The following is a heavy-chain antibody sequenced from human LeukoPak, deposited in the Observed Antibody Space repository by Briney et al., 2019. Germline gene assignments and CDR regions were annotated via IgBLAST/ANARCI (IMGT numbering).Heavy chain of an antibody. V-gene: IGHV4-31*03. J-gene: IGHJ3*02. D-gene: IGHD5-24*01. CDR3: ARVEMATIDTFDI. Sequence: SETLSLTCTVSGGSISSGGYYWRWIRQHPGKGLEWNGYIYYSGSTYYNPSLKSRVTISVDTSKNQFSLKLSSVTAADTAVYYCARVEMATIDTFDIWGQGTMVTVSS. CDR2: IYYSGST. CDR1: GGSISSGGYY.